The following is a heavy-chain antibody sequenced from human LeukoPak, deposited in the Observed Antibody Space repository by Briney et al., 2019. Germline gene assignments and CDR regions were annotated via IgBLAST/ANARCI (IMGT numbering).Heavy chain of an antibody. D-gene: IGHD5-18*01. CDR1: GYSFTSYW. J-gene: IGHJ6*03. CDR3: ARHGLWRDLGPDYYYMDV. CDR2: IYPGDSDT. Sequence: GESLKISCKGSGYSFTSYWIGWVRQMPGKGLGWMGIIYPGDSDTRYSPSFQGQVTISADKSISTAYLQWSSLKASDTAMYYCARHGLWRDLGPDYYYMDVWGKGTTVTISS. V-gene: IGHV5-51*01.